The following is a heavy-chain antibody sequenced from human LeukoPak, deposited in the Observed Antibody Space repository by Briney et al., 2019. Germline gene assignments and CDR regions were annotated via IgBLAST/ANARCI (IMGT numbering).Heavy chain of an antibody. V-gene: IGHV4-4*07. J-gene: IGHJ6*03. CDR2: IYTSGST. D-gene: IGHD6-13*01. CDR3: ARAAAGLRERGYYYYYYMDV. CDR1: GGSISSYY. Sequence: PSETLSLTCTVSGGSISSYYWSRIRQPAGKGLEWIGRIYTSGSTNYNPSLKSRVTISVDTSKNQFSLKLSSVTAADTAVYYCARAAAGLRERGYYYYYYMDVWGKGTTVTVSS.